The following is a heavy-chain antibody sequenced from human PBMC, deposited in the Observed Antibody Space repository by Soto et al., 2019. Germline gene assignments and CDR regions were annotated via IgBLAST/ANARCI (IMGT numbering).Heavy chain of an antibody. CDR2: ISYDGSNK. Sequence: QVQLVESGGGVVQPGRSLRLSCAASGFTFSSYGMHWVRQAPGKGLEWVAVISYDGSNKYYADSVKGRFTISRDNSKNTLYLQMNSLRAEETAVYYCAKRAPEGGCDYWGQGTLVTVSS. J-gene: IGHJ4*02. CDR1: GFTFSSYG. V-gene: IGHV3-30*18. CDR3: AKRAPEGGCDY. D-gene: IGHD1-26*01.